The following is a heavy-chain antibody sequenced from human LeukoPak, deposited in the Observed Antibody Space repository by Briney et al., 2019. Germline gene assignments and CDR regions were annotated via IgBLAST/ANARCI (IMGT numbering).Heavy chain of an antibody. Sequence: ASVKVSCKASGYTFTSYGISWVRQAPGQGLEWMGWISAYNGNTNYAQKLQGRVTMTTDTSTSTAYMELRSLRSDDTAVYYCARDTSDTAMVTPYFQHWGQGTLATVSS. CDR3: ARDTSDTAMVTPYFQH. D-gene: IGHD5-18*01. V-gene: IGHV1-18*01. CDR2: ISAYNGNT. J-gene: IGHJ1*01. CDR1: GYTFTSYG.